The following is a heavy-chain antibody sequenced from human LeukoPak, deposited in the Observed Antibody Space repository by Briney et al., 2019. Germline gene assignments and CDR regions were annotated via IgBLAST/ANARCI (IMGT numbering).Heavy chain of an antibody. CDR3: AKDRRQLVEGVFDY. CDR2: IWYDENIK. V-gene: IGHV3-30*02. J-gene: IGHJ4*02. Sequence: GGSLRLSCAASGFMFSSYGMHWVRQAPGKGLEWVAVIWYDENIKYYADSVKGRFTISRDNSENTLSLQMDSLRVEDTAVYFCAKDRRQLVEGVFDYWGQGTLVTVSS. CDR1: GFMFSSYG. D-gene: IGHD6-13*01.